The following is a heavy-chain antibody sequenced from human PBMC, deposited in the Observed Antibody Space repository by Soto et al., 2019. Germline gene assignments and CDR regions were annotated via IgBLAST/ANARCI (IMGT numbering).Heavy chain of an antibody. CDR2: ISGSGGST. D-gene: IGHD2-2*01. Sequence: GSLRLSCAASGFTFSSYAMSWVRQAPGKGLEWVSAISGSGGSTYYADSVKGRFTISRDNPKNTLYLQMNSLRAEDTAVYYCAREVGYWSSTSCYAKDAFDIWGQGTMVTVPS. J-gene: IGHJ3*02. V-gene: IGHV3-23*01. CDR1: GFTFSSYA. CDR3: AREVGYWSSTSCYAKDAFDI.